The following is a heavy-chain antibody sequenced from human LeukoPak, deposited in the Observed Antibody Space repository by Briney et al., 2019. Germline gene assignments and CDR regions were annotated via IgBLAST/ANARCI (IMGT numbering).Heavy chain of an antibody. Sequence: GGSLRLSCADSGFTFSSYWMSWVRQAPGKGLEWVANIKQDGSEKYYVDSVKGRFTISRDNAKNSLYLQMNSLRAEDTAVYYCAKDTSTPGAFDIWGQGTMVTVSS. CDR2: IKQDGSEK. CDR1: GFTFSSYW. D-gene: IGHD2/OR15-2a*01. V-gene: IGHV3-7*01. CDR3: AKDTSTPGAFDI. J-gene: IGHJ3*02.